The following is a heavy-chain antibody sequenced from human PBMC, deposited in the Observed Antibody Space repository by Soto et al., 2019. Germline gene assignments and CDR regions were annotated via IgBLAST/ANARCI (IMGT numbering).Heavy chain of an antibody. Sequence: EVQLVESGGGLVQPGGSLRLSCAASGFTVSSNYMSWVRQAPGKGLEWVSVIYSGGSTYYADSVKGRFTISRDNSKNTLYLQMNSLSAEDTAVYYCARDGIAAADAFDIWGQGTMVTVSS. V-gene: IGHV3-66*01. CDR2: IYSGGST. D-gene: IGHD6-13*01. CDR1: GFTVSSNY. J-gene: IGHJ3*02. CDR3: ARDGIAAADAFDI.